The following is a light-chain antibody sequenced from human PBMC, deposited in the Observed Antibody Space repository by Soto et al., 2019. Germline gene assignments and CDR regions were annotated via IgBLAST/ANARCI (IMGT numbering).Light chain of an antibody. Sequence: FVVTQSPDTLSLSPGERATLSCRASPSVSSSVAWYQHKPGQSPRLVIYSGYKRATGIPARFSGSGSGTDVTLTISGLEVDDFAIYYCQQRYSCRRVFGQGTKVEVK. V-gene: IGKV3-11*01. CDR1: PSVSSS. CDR2: SGY. J-gene: IGKJ1*01. CDR3: QQRYSCRRV.